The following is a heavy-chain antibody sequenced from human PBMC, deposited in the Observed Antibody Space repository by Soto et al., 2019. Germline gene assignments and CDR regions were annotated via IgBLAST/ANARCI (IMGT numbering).Heavy chain of an antibody. CDR3: ARDSAVAALDP. CDR2: ISAYNGNT. D-gene: IGHD6-19*01. V-gene: IGHV1-18*01. Sequence: QVQLVQSGAEVKKPGASVKVSCRASGYTFTSYGISWVRQAPGQGLEWMGWISAYNGNTNYAQKLTGKVTITTDTTTSTAPLGVRGLGSDDTAGDYCARDSAVAALDPWGQGTLVTVSS. J-gene: IGHJ5*02. CDR1: GYTFTSYG.